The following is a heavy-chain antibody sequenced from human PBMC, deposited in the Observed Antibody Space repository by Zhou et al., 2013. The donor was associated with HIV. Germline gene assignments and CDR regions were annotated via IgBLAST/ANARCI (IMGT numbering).Heavy chain of an antibody. Sequence: QVQLVQSGAEVKKPGSSVKVSCKGFVPHGISWVRQAPGQGLEWMGGIIPIYGTPTYAQNFQGRVALTTDESTRTAYMELSSLRSEDTAVYYCATDGGVTPSVDYYYFMDVWGRGTTVTVSS. CDR1: VPHG. CDR2: IIPIYGTP. V-gene: IGHV1-69*05. CDR3: ATDGGVTPSVDYYYFMDV. J-gene: IGHJ6*03. D-gene: IGHD3-16*01.